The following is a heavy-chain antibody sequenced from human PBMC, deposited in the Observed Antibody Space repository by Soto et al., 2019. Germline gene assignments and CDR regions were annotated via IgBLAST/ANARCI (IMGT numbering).Heavy chain of an antibody. D-gene: IGHD2-21*02. J-gene: IGHJ4*02. V-gene: IGHV3-48*02. CDR2: ISSSSDST. CDR3: ARLPKGSLVTA. CDR1: GFRFSEHS. Sequence: LVESGGGLVYPGGSLTLSCVGSGFRFSEHSMSWVRQAPGKGLQWVSYISSSSDSTYYADSVKGRFTVSRDNAKNALFLQMNSLRDDDTATYYCARLPKGSLVTAWGQGVRVTVSS.